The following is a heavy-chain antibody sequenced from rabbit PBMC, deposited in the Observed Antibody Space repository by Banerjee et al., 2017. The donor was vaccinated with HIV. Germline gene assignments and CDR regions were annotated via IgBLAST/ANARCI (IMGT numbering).Heavy chain of an antibody. CDR2: IDPDFRNI. V-gene: IGHV1S21*01. D-gene: IGHD4-2*01. CDR3: ARSAYAGGAGDGLNL. Sequence: LVESGGGLVQPGGSLKLSCKASGFDFSSYGVSWVRQAPGKGLEWIGYIDPDFRNINYASWVNGRFTISKTSSTTVTLQMTSLTAADTATYFCARSAYAGGAGDGLNLWGQGTLVTVS. J-gene: IGHJ4*01. CDR1: GFDFSSYG.